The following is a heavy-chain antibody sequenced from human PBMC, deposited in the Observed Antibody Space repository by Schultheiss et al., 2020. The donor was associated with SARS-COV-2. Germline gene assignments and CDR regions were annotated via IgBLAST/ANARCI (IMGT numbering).Heavy chain of an antibody. D-gene: IGHD6-19*01. CDR2: IWYDGSNK. J-gene: IGHJ4*02. CDR1: GFTFNNYG. Sequence: GGSLRLSCVVSGFTFNNYGMHWVRQAPGKGLEWVAVIWYDGSNKYYADSVKGRFTISRDNSENTSFLQMNSLRTEDTAVYYCARDLKAEAVFGFDYWGQGTLVTVSS. CDR3: ARDLKAEAVFGFDY. V-gene: IGHV3-33*08.